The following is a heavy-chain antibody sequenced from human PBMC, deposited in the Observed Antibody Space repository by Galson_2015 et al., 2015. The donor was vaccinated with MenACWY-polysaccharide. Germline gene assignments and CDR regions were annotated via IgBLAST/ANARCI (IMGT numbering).Heavy chain of an antibody. CDR3: ARDPLDSSGYTRGSVFDL. J-gene: IGHJ2*01. CDR1: GFTFSSFW. CDR2: IKQDGSEK. V-gene: IGHV3-7*01. Sequence: SLRLSCAASGFTFSSFWMSWVRQAPGKGLEWVATIKQDGSEKYYVDSVKGRFSISRDNAKNSLYLQMNSLRSEDTAVYYCARDPLDSSGYTRGSVFDLWGRGTLVTVSS. D-gene: IGHD3-22*01.